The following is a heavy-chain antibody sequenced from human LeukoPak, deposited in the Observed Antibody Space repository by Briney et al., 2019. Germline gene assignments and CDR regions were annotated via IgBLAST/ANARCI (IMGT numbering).Heavy chain of an antibody. CDR1: GVSISSYY. D-gene: IGHD1-26*01. V-gene: IGHV4-59*01. CDR2: IYYSGST. J-gene: IGHJ4*02. Sequence: SETLSLICTVSGVSISSYYWSWIRQPPGKGLEWIGYIYYSGSTNYNPSLKSRVTISVDTSKNQFSLKLSSVTAADTAVYYCARIMGHFDFWGPGTLVTVSS. CDR3: ARIMGHFDF.